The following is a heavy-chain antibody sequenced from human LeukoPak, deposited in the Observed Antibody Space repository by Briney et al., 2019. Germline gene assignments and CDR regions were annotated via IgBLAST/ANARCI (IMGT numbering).Heavy chain of an antibody. CDR2: INHSGST. D-gene: IGHD5-12*01. CDR3: ARGRGGYALYYYYYMDI. J-gene: IGHJ6*03. V-gene: IGHV4-34*01. CDR1: GGSFSGYY. Sequence: PSETLSLTCAVYGGSFSGYYWSWIRQPPGKGLECIGEINHSGSTNYNPSLKSRVTISVDTSKNQFSLKLSSVTAADTAVYYCARGRGGYALYYYYYMDIWGKGTTVTVSS.